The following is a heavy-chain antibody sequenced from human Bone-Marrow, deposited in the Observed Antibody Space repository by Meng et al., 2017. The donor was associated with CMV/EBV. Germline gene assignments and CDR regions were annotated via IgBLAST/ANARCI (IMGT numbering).Heavy chain of an antibody. D-gene: IGHD5-18*01. V-gene: IGHV4-61*01. CDR1: GGSVSSGSYY. CDR3: ARIDTAMDHDAIDI. J-gene: IGHJ3*02. Sequence: SETLSLTCTVSGGSVSSGSYYWSWIRQPPGKGLEWIGYIYYSGSTNYNPSLKSRVTISVDTSKNQFSLKLSSVTAADTAVYYWARIDTAMDHDAIDIWGQGTMVTVSS. CDR2: IYYSGST.